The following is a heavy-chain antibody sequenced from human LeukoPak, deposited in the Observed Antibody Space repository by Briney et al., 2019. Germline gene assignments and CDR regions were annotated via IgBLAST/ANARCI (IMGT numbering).Heavy chain of an antibody. J-gene: IGHJ4*02. V-gene: IGHV3-48*01. CDR1: GFTFSSNG. CDR3: ARGGGRHVEY. CDR2: ISSGSSTI. D-gene: IGHD2/OR15-2a*01. Sequence: GGSLRLSCAASGFTFSSNGMNWVRQAPGKGLEWVSYISSGSSTIYYADSVKGRFTISRDNAKNSLYLQMNSLRAEDTAVYYCARGGGRHVEYWGQGNLVTVSS.